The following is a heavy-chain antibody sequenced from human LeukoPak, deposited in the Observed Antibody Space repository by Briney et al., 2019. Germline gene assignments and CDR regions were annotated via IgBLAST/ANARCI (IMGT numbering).Heavy chain of an antibody. CDR3: AKDYPAVAQH. CDR1: GFTFSSYA. D-gene: IGHD6-19*01. V-gene: IGHV3-30*02. CDR2: IRYDGSNK. Sequence: PGRSLRLSCAASGFTFSSYAMHWVRQAPGKGLEWVAFIRYDGSNKYYADSVKGRFTISRDNSKNTLYLQMNSLRAEDTAVYYCAKDYPAVAQHWGQGTLVTVSS. J-gene: IGHJ1*01.